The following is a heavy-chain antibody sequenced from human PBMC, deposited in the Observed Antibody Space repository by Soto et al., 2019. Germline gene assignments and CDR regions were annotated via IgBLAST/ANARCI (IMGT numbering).Heavy chain of an antibody. CDR3: ARLGSGSYDNWFDP. J-gene: IGHJ5*02. Sequence: QVQLQESGPGLVKPSETLSLTCTVSGGSISSYYWSWIRQPPGKGLEWIGYIYYSGSTNYNPSLKSRVTISVDTSKNQFSLKLSSVTAADTAVYYCARLGSGSYDNWFDPWGQGTLVTVSS. CDR2: IYYSGST. D-gene: IGHD1-26*01. V-gene: IGHV4-59*08. CDR1: GGSISSYY.